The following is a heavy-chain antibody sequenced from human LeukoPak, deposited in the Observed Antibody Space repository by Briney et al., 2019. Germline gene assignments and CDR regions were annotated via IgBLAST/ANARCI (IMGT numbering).Heavy chain of an antibody. V-gene: IGHV3-48*03. CDR2: ISSSGSTI. D-gene: IGHD3-3*01. Sequence: GGSLRLSCAASGFTFSSYEMNWVRQAPGKGLEWVSYISSSGSTIYYADSVKGRFTISRDNAKKSLYLQMNSLRAEDTAVYYCARNPDYDFWSGYYTGPDYWGQGTLVTVSS. CDR1: GFTFSSYE. CDR3: ARNPDYDFWSGYYTGPDY. J-gene: IGHJ4*02.